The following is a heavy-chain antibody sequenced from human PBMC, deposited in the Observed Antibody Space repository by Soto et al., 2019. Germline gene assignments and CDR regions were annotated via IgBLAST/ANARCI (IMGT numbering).Heavy chain of an antibody. Sequence: EVQMVESGGGLVKPGGSLRLSCAASGITLSSYSMNWVRQAPGKGLEWVSSISSSSSYIYYADSVKGRFTISRDNAKNSLYLQMNSLRAEDTAVYYCARASGHSYYFDYWGQGTLVTVSS. CDR1: GITLSSYS. D-gene: IGHD3-3*01. CDR2: ISSSSSYI. CDR3: ARASGHSYYFDY. V-gene: IGHV3-21*01. J-gene: IGHJ4*02.